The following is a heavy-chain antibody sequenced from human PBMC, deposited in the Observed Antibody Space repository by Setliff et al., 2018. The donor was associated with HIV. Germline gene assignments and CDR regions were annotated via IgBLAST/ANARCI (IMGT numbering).Heavy chain of an antibody. CDR2: IRSKTYGGTT. V-gene: IGHV3-49*04. CDR3: TRDYSDFRYASSLNDAFDI. D-gene: IGHD2-2*01. CDR1: GFTFGDYS. J-gene: IGHJ3*02. Sequence: GESLRLSCIGSGFTFGDYSMSWVRQAPGKGLEWVGFIRSKTYGGTTEYAAPAKGRFTISRDDSKSIAYLQMNSLRTEDTALYFCTRDYSDFRYASSLNDAFDIWGQGTMVTVSS.